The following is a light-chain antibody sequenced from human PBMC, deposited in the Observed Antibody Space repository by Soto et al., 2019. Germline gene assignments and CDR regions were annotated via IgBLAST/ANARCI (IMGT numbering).Light chain of an antibody. Sequence: DIQMTQSPSTLSASVGDRVTITCRASQCISIWLAWYQQKPGKAPNLLISKASSLESGVPSRFIGSGSGTEFTLTISSLQPDDFATYYCQQYNNYPWTFGQGTKVEIK. CDR3: QQYNNYPWT. CDR2: KAS. J-gene: IGKJ1*01. CDR1: QCISIW. V-gene: IGKV1-5*03.